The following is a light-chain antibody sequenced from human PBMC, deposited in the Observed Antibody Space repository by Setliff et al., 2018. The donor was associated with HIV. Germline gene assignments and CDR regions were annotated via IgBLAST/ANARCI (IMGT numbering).Light chain of an antibody. Sequence: QSALAQPASVSGSPGQSITISCAGTGSAVGGYNYVSWYQQHPGKAPKLMIYDVSKRPSGVPDRFSGSKSGNTASLTISGLQAEDEADYYCCSYAGSYAFVFGTGTKVTVL. CDR1: GSAVGGYNY. CDR2: DVS. J-gene: IGLJ1*01. V-gene: IGLV2-11*01. CDR3: CSYAGSYAFV.